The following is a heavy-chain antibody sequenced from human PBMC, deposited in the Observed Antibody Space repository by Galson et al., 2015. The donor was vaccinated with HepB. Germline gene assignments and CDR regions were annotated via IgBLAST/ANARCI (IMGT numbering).Heavy chain of an antibody. V-gene: IGHV1-3*01. Sequence: SVKVSFRASGYSFPSYAIHWVRQAPGQRLEWMGRINGGNANTKYSQKFQGRATITRDTSASTAYMELSSLRSEDTAVYYCARVGRVDTGFDYWAQGTLVTVSS. J-gene: IGHJ4*02. CDR1: GYSFPSYA. CDR3: ARVGRVDTGFDY. CDR2: INGGNANT. D-gene: IGHD5-18*01.